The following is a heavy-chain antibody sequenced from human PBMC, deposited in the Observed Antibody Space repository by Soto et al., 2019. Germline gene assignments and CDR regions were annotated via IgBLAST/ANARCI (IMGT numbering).Heavy chain of an antibody. Sequence: GASVKVSCKASGYTFTGYYMHWVRQAPGQGLEWMGWINPNSGGTNYAQKFQGWVTMTRDTSISTAYMELSRLRSDDTAVYYCARQAGFPGSGYCSSTSCYKYYYYYGMDVWGQGTTVTVSS. CDR2: INPNSGGT. CDR1: GYTFTGYY. D-gene: IGHD2-2*01. CDR3: ARQAGFPGSGYCSSTSCYKYYYYYGMDV. V-gene: IGHV1-2*04. J-gene: IGHJ6*02.